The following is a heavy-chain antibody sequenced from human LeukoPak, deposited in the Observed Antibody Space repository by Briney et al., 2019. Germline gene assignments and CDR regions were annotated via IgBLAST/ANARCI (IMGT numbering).Heavy chain of an antibody. D-gene: IGHD2/OR15-2a*01. CDR3: ARHMSDYLSTGAPMDF. V-gene: IGHV3-7*01. CDR2: IKQDGSVK. Sequence: GGSLRDSRAASGFIFTRNWMTWVRQAPGKGLEWLANIKQDGSVKYYLGSVKGRFTISRDNARNSLYLQMNSLRAEDTAVYYCARHMSDYLSTGAPMDFWGQGTTVTVSS. J-gene: IGHJ6*02. CDR1: GFIFTRNW.